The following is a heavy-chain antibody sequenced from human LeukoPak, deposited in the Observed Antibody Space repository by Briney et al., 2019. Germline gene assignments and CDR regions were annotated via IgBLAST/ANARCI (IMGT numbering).Heavy chain of an antibody. CDR2: ISGSGGST. J-gene: IGHJ3*02. CDR1: GFTFSSYA. D-gene: IGHD6-6*01. Sequence: PGGSLRLSCAASGFTFSSYAMSWVRQAPGKGLEWVSAISGSGGSTYYADSVKGRFTISRDNSKNTLYLQMNSLRAEDTAVYYCAARYSSSSQPVYAFDIWGQGTMVTVSS. V-gene: IGHV3-23*01. CDR3: AARYSSSSQPVYAFDI.